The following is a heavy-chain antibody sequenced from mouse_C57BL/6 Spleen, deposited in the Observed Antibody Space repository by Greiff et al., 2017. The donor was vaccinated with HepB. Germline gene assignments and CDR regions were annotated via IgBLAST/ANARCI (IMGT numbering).Heavy chain of an antibody. Sequence: VHLVESGPGLVQPSQSLSITCTVSGFSLTSYGVHWVRQPPGKGLEWLGVIWSGGSTDYNAAFISRLSISKDNSKSQVFFKMNSLQADDTAIYYCANKGYYGSSYGYFDVWGTGTTVTVSS. J-gene: IGHJ1*03. V-gene: IGHV2-4*01. CDR3: ANKGYYGSSYGYFDV. CDR1: GFSLTSYG. D-gene: IGHD1-1*01. CDR2: IWSGGST.